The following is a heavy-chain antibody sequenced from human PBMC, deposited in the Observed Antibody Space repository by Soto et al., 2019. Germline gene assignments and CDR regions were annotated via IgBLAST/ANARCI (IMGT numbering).Heavy chain of an antibody. V-gene: IGHV3-49*04. CDR1: GFTFGDYA. CDR2: MRSKAYGGTT. Sequence: GGSLRLSCTASGFTFGDYAMSWVRQAPGKGMEWVGFMRSKAYGGTTEYAASVKGRFTISRDDSKSIAYLQMNSLKTEDTAVYYCTREDSGDYYYYYGMDVWGQGTTVTVS. J-gene: IGHJ6*02. CDR3: TREDSGDYYYYYGMDV. D-gene: IGHD1-26*01.